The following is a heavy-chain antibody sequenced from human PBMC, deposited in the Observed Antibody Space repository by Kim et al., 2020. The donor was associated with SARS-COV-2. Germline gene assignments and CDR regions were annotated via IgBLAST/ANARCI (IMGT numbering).Heavy chain of an antibody. CDR3: AREVNHSGTGGFDF. CDR1: GYTFTDYY. CDR2: MNPKNGDT. D-gene: IGHD1-1*01. Sequence: ASVKVSCKASGYTFTDYYIHWVRQAPGQGLEWMGWMNPKNGDTHFAQRFQVWVTLTRDTSMTTAYMALSHLKSDDTAVYSCAREVNHSGTGGFDFCGQGTLVSVSS. V-gene: IGHV1-2*04. J-gene: IGHJ4*02.